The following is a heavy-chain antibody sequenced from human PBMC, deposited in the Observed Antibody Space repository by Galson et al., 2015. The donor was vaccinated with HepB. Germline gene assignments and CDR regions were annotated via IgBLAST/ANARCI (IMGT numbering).Heavy chain of an antibody. CDR1: GYTFTSYF. Sequence: SVKVSCKASGYTFTSYFMHWVRQAPGQGLEWMGIINPSGGNTNYAQKFQGRVTMTRDTSTSTVYMDLSSLRSDDTAVYYCARGGSSWQYYFDYWGQGTLVTVSS. V-gene: IGHV1-46*01. CDR2: INPSGGNT. J-gene: IGHJ4*02. D-gene: IGHD6-13*01. CDR3: ARGGSSWQYYFDY.